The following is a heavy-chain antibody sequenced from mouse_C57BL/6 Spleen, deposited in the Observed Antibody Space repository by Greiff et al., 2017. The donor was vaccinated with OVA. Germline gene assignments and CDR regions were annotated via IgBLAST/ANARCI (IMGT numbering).Heavy chain of an antibody. CDR3: ERDDATVVADY. V-gene: IGHV3-6*01. J-gene: IGHJ2*01. CDR2: ISYDGSN. D-gene: IGHD1-1*01. CDR1: GYSITSGYY. Sequence: EVQLQESGPGLVKPSQSLSLTCSVTGYSITSGYYWNWIRQFPGNKLEWMGYISYDGSNNYNPSLKNRISITRDTSKNQFFLKLNSVTTEDTATCYCERDDATVVADYWGQGTTLTVSS.